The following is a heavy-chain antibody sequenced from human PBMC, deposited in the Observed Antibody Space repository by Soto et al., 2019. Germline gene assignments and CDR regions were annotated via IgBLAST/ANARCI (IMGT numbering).Heavy chain of an antibody. V-gene: IGHV4-30-2*01. CDR3: ANGRVVVPAAVIFNGLDP. J-gene: IGHJ5*02. D-gene: IGHD2-2*01. Sequence: SETLSLTCAVSGAPISRGDYSWNWLRHPPGKGLEWGGYIFRGGTTYYNPSLRSRVTISVNRYKTHFSLKMSSVTAEATAAYYCANGRVVVPAAVIFNGLDPWGQGALVTVSS. CDR1: GAPISRGDYS. CDR2: IFRGGTT.